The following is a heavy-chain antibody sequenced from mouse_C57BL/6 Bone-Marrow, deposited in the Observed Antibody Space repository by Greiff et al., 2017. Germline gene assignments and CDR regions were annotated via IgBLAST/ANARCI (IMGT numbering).Heavy chain of an antibody. V-gene: IGHV3-6*01. Sequence: EVQLQESGPGLVKPSPSLSLTCSVTGYSITSGYYWNWIRQFPGNKLEWMGYISYDGSNNYNPSLKNRISITRDTSKNQFFLKLNSVTTEDTATYYCARDGAYYYGSKGAMDYWGQGTSVTVSS. CDR2: ISYDGSN. CDR1: GYSITSGYY. CDR3: ARDGAYYYGSKGAMDY. D-gene: IGHD1-1*01. J-gene: IGHJ4*01.